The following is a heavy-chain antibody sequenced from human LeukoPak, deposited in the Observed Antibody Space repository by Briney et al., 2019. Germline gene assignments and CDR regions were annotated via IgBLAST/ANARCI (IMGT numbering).Heavy chain of an antibody. D-gene: IGHD2-2*01. CDR3: RSSTSNYYYYGMDV. Sequence: ASVKVSCKASGYSFTSYHMHWVRQAPGQGLEWMGIINPSGGSTSYAQKFQGRVTITADESTSTAYMELSSLRSEDTAVYYCRSSTSNYYYYGMDVWGQGTTVTVSS. CDR2: INPSGGST. J-gene: IGHJ6*02. CDR1: GYSFTSYH. V-gene: IGHV1-46*01.